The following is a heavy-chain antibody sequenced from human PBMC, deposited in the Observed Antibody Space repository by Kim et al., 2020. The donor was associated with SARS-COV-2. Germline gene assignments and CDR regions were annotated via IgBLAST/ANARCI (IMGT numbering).Heavy chain of an antibody. V-gene: IGHV4-39*01. J-gene: IGHJ4*02. CDR3: ASVDARGDFDY. Sequence: SETLSLTCTVSGGSISSSSYYWGWIRQPPGKGLEWIGSIYYSGSTYYNPSLKSRVTISVDTSKNQFSLKLSSVTAADTAVYYCASVDARGDFDYWGQGTLVTVSS. D-gene: IGHD2-2*01. CDR2: IYYSGST. CDR1: GGSISSSSYY.